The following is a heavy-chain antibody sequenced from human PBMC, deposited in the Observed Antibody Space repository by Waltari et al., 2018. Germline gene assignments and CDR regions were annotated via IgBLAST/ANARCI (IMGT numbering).Heavy chain of an antibody. CDR3: VRLEDCTGPGGNCYSGDSFALDV. CDR1: GGSLRGYY. D-gene: IGHD2-8*02. CDR2: FNHGPRV. Sequence: QVHLQQWGAGLLQPSETLSLTCAVYGGSLRGYYWGWVRQPPGKGLEWIGEFNHGPRVNYNPSLRGRVTLSIDTSKNQFSLKLNSVTAADTGVYYCVRLEDCTGPGGNCYSGDSFALDVWGQGTTVNVSS. J-gene: IGHJ6*02. V-gene: IGHV4-34*01.